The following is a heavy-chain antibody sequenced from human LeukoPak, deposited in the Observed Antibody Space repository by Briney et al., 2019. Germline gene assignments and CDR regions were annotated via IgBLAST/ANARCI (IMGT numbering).Heavy chain of an antibody. CDR2: IYHSGST. J-gene: IGHJ3*02. CDR1: GGSFSGYY. CDR3: AREALGYCSGGRCGNAFDI. V-gene: IGHV4-34*01. Sequence: SETLSLTCAVYGGSFSGYYWSWIRQPPGKGLEWIGYIYHSGSTYYNPSLKSRVTISVDRSKNQFSLRLSSVTAADTAVYYCAREALGYCSGGRCGNAFDIWGQGTMVTVSS. D-gene: IGHD2-15*01.